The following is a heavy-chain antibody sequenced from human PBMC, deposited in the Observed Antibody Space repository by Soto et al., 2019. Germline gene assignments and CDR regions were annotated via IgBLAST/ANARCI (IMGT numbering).Heavy chain of an antibody. CDR1: GYTFTSYG. Sequence: QVQLVQSGAEVKKPGASVKVACKASGYTFTSYGISWVRQAPGQGLEWMGWISAYNGNTNYAQKLKGRGTMTTDTSTSTAYMELRSLRSDDNAGSYCARALHSSSWHDAFDIWGQGTMVTVSS. CDR2: ISAYNGNT. V-gene: IGHV1-18*01. J-gene: IGHJ3*02. CDR3: ARALHSSSWHDAFDI. D-gene: IGHD6-13*01.